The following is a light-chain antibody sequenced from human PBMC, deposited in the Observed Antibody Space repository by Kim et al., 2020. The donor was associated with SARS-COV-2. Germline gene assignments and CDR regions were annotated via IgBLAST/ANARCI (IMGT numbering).Light chain of an antibody. CDR1: QSVGDS. V-gene: IGKV3-20*01. Sequence: LSLTQGESATLTCKASQSVGDSLGWYQQKPGQAPRLLIYGASSRATGIPDRFSGSGSGTDFTLTISRLGPGDFAVYYCQQYGSSAFGGGAKVDIK. J-gene: IGKJ4*01. CDR3: QQYGSSA. CDR2: GAS.